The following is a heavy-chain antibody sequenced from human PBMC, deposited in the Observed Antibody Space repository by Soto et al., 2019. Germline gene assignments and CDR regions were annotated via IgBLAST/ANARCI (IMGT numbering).Heavy chain of an antibody. CDR1: GGTFSSYA. D-gene: IGHD3-10*01. J-gene: IGHJ4*02. Sequence: QVQLVQSGAEVKKPGSSVKVSCKASGGTFSSYAISWVRQAPGQGLEWMGGIIPIFGTANYAQKFQGRVTITADESTSTAYMELSSLRSEDTDVYYCARRAMDYYGSGQYYLDYWGQGTLVTVSS. CDR2: IIPIFGTA. V-gene: IGHV1-69*12. CDR3: ARRAMDYYGSGQYYLDY.